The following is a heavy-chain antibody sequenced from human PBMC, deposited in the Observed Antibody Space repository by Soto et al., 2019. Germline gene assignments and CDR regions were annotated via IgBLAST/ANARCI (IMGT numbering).Heavy chain of an antibody. V-gene: IGHV3-30*18. CDR1: GFTFSSYG. CDR2: ISYDGSNK. J-gene: IGHJ5*02. D-gene: IGHD2-15*01. CDR3: AKSSSRALSGNDWFDP. Sequence: GGSLRLSCAASGFTFSSYGMHWVRQAPGKGLEWVAVISYDGSNKYYADSVRGRFTISRDNSKNTLYLQMNSLRAEDTAVYYCAKSSSRALSGNDWFDPWGQGTLVTVSS.